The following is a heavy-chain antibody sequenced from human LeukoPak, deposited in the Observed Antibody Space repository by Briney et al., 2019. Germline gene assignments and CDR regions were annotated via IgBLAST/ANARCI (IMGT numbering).Heavy chain of an antibody. CDR2: IHDTRGT. Sequence: SETLSLTCTVSGDSMKNYYWAWIRQPPGKGLEWIGYIHDTRGTNYNPYLKSRVTMSLGMSKNHFSLSLKSVTAADTAVYFCAGGIGYATSPADHLGQGTLVIVSS. D-gene: IGHD6-13*01. V-gene: IGHV4-59*01. CDR1: GDSMKNYY. CDR3: AGGIGYATSPADH. J-gene: IGHJ5*02.